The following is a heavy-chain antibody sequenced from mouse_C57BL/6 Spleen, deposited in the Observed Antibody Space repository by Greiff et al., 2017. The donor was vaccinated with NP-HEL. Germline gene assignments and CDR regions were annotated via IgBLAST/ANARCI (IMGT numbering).Heavy chain of an antibody. J-gene: IGHJ4*01. CDR3: ARAPHSNYVFYYAMDY. CDR1: GFTFSDYG. Sequence: EVNLVESGGGLVKPGGSLKLSCAASGFTFSDYGMHWVRQAPEKGLEWVAYISSGSSTIYYADTVKGRFTISRDNAKNTLFLQMTSLRSEDTAMYYCARAPHSNYVFYYAMDYWGQGTSVTVSS. CDR2: ISSGSSTI. D-gene: IGHD2-5*01. V-gene: IGHV5-17*01.